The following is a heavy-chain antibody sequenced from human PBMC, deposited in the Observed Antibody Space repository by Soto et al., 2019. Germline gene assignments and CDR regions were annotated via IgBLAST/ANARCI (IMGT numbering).Heavy chain of an antibody. D-gene: IGHD3-10*01. CDR3: ARGGDVVRGVMRD. CDR2: IDWDEDK. CDR1: GFSLRTSGMC. Sequence: SGPTLVNPTQTLTLTCTFSGFSLRTSGMCVSWIRQPPGKALEWLARIDWDEDKFYSTSLKTRLTISKDTSKNQVFLTMTNMDPVDTATYYGARGGDVVRGVMRDWGQGNLVTVSS. J-gene: IGHJ4*02. V-gene: IGHV2-70*17.